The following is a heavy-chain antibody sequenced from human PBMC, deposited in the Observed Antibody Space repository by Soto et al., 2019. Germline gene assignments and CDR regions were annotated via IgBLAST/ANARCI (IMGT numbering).Heavy chain of an antibody. CDR3: AWSSVARDSFDV. CDR2: ISGSGGRT. V-gene: IGHV3-23*01. CDR1: GFTFSTYV. Sequence: PGGSLRLSCEASGFTFSTYVMSWVRQSPGKGLQWVSSISGSGGRTYYADSVKGRFTVSRDNSKNTLYLHMNTVTADDTALYYCAWSSVARDSFDVWGQGTMVTVSS. D-gene: IGHD6-19*01. J-gene: IGHJ3*01.